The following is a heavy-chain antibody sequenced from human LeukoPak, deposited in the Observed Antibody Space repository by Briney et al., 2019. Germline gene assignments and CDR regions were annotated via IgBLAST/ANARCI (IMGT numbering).Heavy chain of an antibody. Sequence: SETLSLTCTVSGGSISSGGYYWSWIRQPPGKGLEWIGYIYYSGSTNYNPSLKSRVTISVDTSKNQFSLKLSSVTAADTAVYYCASGGSGSYGGFDYWGQGTLVTVSS. J-gene: IGHJ4*02. CDR1: GGSISSGGYY. CDR3: ASGGSGSYGGFDY. D-gene: IGHD1-26*01. CDR2: IYYSGST. V-gene: IGHV4-61*08.